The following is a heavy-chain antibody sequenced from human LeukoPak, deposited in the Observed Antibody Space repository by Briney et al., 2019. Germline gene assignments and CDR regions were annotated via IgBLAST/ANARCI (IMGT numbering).Heavy chain of an antibody. CDR1: GLAFSEYA. Sequence: GGSLRLSCTASGLAFSEYAMTWVRQAPGKGLEWVSTITAGGSHTYYADSVKGRFTISRDNSKNTLYLQMNSLRAEDTAVYYCARGESYYDFFLAFDIWGQGTMVTVSS. CDR3: ARGESYYDFFLAFDI. D-gene: IGHD3-3*01. J-gene: IGHJ3*02. V-gene: IGHV3-23*01. CDR2: ITAGGSHT.